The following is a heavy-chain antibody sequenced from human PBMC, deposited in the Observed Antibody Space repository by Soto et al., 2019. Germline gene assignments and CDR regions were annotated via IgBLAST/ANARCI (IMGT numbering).Heavy chain of an antibody. CDR2: IIPIFGTA. Sequence: SVKVSCKASGGTFSSYAISWVRQAPGQGLEWMGGIIPIFGTANYAQKFQGRVAITADESTSTAYMELSSLRSEDTAVYYCARAYYYGSGSYSPFDYWGQGTLVTVSS. D-gene: IGHD3-10*01. J-gene: IGHJ4*02. CDR1: GGTFSSYA. V-gene: IGHV1-69*13. CDR3: ARAYYYGSGSYSPFDY.